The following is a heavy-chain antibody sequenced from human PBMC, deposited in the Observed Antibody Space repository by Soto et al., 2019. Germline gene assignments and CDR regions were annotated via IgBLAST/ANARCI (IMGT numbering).Heavy chain of an antibody. CDR2: IYHSGST. Sequence: QVQLQESGPGLVKPSGTLSLTCAVSGGSISSSNWWSWVRQPPGKGPEWIGEIYHSGSTNYNPSLKSRVTISVDKSKNQFSLKLSSVTAADTAVYYCARGHYDILTGYWGWFDPWGQGTLVTVSS. CDR1: GGSISSSNW. D-gene: IGHD3-9*01. CDR3: ARGHYDILTGYWGWFDP. J-gene: IGHJ5*02. V-gene: IGHV4-4*02.